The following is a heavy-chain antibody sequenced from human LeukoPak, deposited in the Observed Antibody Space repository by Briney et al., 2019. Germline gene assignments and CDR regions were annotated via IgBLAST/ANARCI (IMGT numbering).Heavy chain of an antibody. Sequence: GRSLRLSCAASGFTFSSYAMHWARQAPGKGLEWVAVISYDGSNKYYADSVKGRFTISRDNSKNTLYLQMNSLRAEDTAVYYCARDKGPLDYWGQGTLVTVSS. J-gene: IGHJ4*02. V-gene: IGHV3-30*04. CDR3: ARDKGPLDY. CDR2: ISYDGSNK. CDR1: GFTFSSYA.